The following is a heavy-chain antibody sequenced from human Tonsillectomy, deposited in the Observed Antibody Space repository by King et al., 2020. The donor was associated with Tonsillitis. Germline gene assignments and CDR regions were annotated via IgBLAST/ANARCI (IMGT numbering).Heavy chain of an antibody. CDR3: ARDPDHDSDDLPNSDF. D-gene: IGHD4-17*01. CDR2: INPNSGDT. CDR1: GYTFIVYY. V-gene: IGHV1-2*02. J-gene: IGHJ4*02. Sequence: VQLVESGAEVKKPGASVKVSCKASGYTFIVYYLHWVRQAPGKGLEWMGWINPNSGDTNYAQKFQGRVTMTRDTSISTAYMELSRLRADDTAVYYCARDPDHDSDDLPNSDFWGQGTLVTVSS.